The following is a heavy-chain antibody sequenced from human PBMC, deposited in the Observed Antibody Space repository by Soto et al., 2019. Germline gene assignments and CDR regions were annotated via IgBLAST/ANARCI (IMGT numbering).Heavy chain of an antibody. Sequence: GGSLRLSCAASGFTFSSYGMHWVRQAPGKGLEWVAVISYDGSNKYYADSVKGRFTISRDNSKNTLYLQMNSLRAEDTAVYYCAKDAHPYSSSSRSGIYYYYGMDVWGHGTTVTVSS. CDR2: ISYDGSNK. D-gene: IGHD6-6*01. CDR1: GFTFSSYG. J-gene: IGHJ6*02. V-gene: IGHV3-30*18. CDR3: AKDAHPYSSSSRSGIYYYYGMDV.